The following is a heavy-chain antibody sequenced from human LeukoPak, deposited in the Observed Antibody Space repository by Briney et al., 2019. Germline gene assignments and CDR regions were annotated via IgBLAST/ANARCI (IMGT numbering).Heavy chain of an antibody. Sequence: ASVKVSCKVSGYTLTELSMHWVRQAPGKGLEWMGGFDPEDGETIYAQKFQGRVTMTEDTSTDTAYMELSSLRSEDTAVYYCARAPYNDYYDSSGYQNCFDYWGQGTLVTVSS. J-gene: IGHJ4*02. V-gene: IGHV1-24*01. CDR3: ARAPYNDYYDSSGYQNCFDY. D-gene: IGHD3-22*01. CDR2: FDPEDGET. CDR1: GYTLTELS.